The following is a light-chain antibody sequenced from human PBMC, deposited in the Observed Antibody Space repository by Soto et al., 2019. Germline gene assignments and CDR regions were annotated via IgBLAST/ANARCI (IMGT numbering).Light chain of an antibody. CDR2: DAS. V-gene: IGKV1-33*01. J-gene: IGKJ3*01. CDR1: QAITSY. Sequence: DIQMTQSPSSLSASVGDRVTITCQASQAITSYLNWYQHKPGKAPKLLIYDASILEAGVPSRFSGSGAATDFTFTISSLQPEDVATYYCQHCDYLPIFGPGTTVDFK. CDR3: QHCDYLPI.